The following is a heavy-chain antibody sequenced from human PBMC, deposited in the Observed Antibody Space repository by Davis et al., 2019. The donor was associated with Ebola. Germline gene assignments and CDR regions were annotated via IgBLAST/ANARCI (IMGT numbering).Heavy chain of an antibody. CDR1: GFTFSSYS. V-gene: IGHV3-21*01. D-gene: IGHD3-16*02. CDR3: ARGGRLGELSPHFDY. J-gene: IGHJ4*02. CDR2: ISSSSSYI. Sequence: GESLKISCAASGFTFSSYSMNWVRQAPGKGLEWVSSISSSSSYIYYADSVKGRFTISRDNAKNSLYLQMNSLRAEDTAVYYCARGGRLGELSPHFDYWGQGTLVTVSS.